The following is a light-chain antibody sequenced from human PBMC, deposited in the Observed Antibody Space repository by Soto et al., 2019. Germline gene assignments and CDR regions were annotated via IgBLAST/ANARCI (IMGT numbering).Light chain of an antibody. CDR3: QSYDNGLSGVV. CDR2: GNI. Sequence: QSVLTQPPSVSGAPGQTVTISCTGTSSNIGSHFDVHWYQHLPGTVPKLLIYGNIHRPSGVPDRFSGSKSATSASLAITGLQAEDEADYYCQSYDNGLSGVVFGGGTKVTVL. CDR1: SSNIGSHFD. V-gene: IGLV1-40*01. J-gene: IGLJ2*01.